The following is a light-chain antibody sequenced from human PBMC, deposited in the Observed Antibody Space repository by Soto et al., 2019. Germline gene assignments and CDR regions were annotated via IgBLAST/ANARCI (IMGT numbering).Light chain of an antibody. Sequence: EIVLTQSPATLSLSPGERATLSCRASKSVSSYLAWYQQKPGQAPRLLIYDASNRATGIPARFSGSGSGTDFTLTISSLEPEDFAVYYCQQRSNWLITFGQGTRLEIK. V-gene: IGKV3-11*01. CDR1: KSVSSY. CDR3: QQRSNWLIT. J-gene: IGKJ5*01. CDR2: DAS.